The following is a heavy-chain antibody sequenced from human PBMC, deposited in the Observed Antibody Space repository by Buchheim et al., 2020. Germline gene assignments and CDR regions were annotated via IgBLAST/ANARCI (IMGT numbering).Heavy chain of an antibody. J-gene: IGHJ4*02. CDR2: IYYRGST. CDR3: ARHRDSTGYYAYYFDL. V-gene: IGHV4-39*01. Sequence: QLQLQESGPGLVKPSETLSLICTVSGGSISTSSYYWGWIRQPPGKGLEWIGSIYYRGSTYYNPSLKSRVTISLDTSKNQFSLRLSSVTAADTAVYYCARHRDSTGYYAYYFDLWGQGTL. D-gene: IGHD3-22*01. CDR1: GGSISTSSYY.